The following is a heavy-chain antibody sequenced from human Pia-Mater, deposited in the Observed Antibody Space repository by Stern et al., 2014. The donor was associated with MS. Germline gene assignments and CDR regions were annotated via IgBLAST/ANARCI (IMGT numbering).Heavy chain of an antibody. V-gene: IGHV3-33*01. D-gene: IGHD6-13*01. Sequence: QLVQSGGGVVQPGRSQRLSCAASGFTFSNYGMHWARQAPGTGRGWGAFIWFDGSNKYYSDSVKGRFTISRDNSKNTLYLQMNSLRAEDTAVYYCARALQLKSGHNWFDPCGQGTLVTVSS. CDR2: IWFDGSNK. CDR3: ARALQLKSGHNWFDP. CDR1: GFTFSNYG. J-gene: IGHJ5*02.